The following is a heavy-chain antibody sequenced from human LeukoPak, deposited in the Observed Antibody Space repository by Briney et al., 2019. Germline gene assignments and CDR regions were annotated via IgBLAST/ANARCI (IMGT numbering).Heavy chain of an antibody. CDR1: GFTVGSYA. D-gene: IGHD2-15*01. J-gene: IGHJ4*02. CDR2: LSGSGTSP. V-gene: IGHV3-23*01. CDR3: AKDLRSSGGSHAKWGHVY. Sequence: PGGSLRLSCAVSGFTVGSYAMSWVRQPPGKGLEWVSSLSGSGTSPYYADSVRGRFTISTDKSKNTLYLQMNSLRAEDTAVYYCAKDLRSSGGSHAKWGHVYWGQGTLVTVSS.